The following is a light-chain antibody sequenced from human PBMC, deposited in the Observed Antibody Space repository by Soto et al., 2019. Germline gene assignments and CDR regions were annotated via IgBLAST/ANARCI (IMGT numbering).Light chain of an antibody. V-gene: IGKV3-20*01. CDR2: GAS. J-gene: IGKJ4*01. CDR3: QQYGSSPLT. Sequence: EIVLTQSPGTLSLSPGERATLSCRASQSVSSSYLAWYQQKPGQALRLLIYGASSRATGIPDRLSGSGSGTDFTLTISRLEPEDFAVYYCQQYGSSPLTFGGGTKVDIK. CDR1: QSVSSSY.